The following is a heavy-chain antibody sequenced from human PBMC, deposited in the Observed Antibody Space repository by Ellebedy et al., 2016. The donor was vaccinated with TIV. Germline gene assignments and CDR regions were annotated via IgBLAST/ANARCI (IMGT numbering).Heavy chain of an antibody. V-gene: IGHV1-69*13. Sequence: AASVKVSCKASGGTFSSYAFSWVRQAPGQGLEWMGGIIPMFGRANYAQKFQGRVTITADESTTTAYMELSSLRSEDTAVYYCARGHWFDPWGQGTLVTVSS. CDR2: IIPMFGRA. J-gene: IGHJ5*02. CDR3: ARGHWFDP. CDR1: GGTFSSYA.